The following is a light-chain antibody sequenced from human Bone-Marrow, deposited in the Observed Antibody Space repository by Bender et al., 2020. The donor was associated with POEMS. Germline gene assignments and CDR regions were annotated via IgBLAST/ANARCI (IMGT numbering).Light chain of an antibody. Sequence: QSALTQPASVSGSPGQSITISCTGTSSDIGSHNIVSWYQQHPGKAPQLMIYEVSKRPSGVSDRFSGSKSGKTASLTISGLQAEDEADYYCSSYAGGNTWVFGGGTKLTVL. CDR2: EVS. CDR3: SSYAGGNTWV. CDR1: SSDIGSHNI. V-gene: IGLV2-23*02. J-gene: IGLJ3*02.